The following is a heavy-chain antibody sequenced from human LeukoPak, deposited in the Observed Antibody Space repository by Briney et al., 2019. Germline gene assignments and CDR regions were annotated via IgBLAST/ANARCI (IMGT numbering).Heavy chain of an antibody. J-gene: IGHJ4*02. CDR2: IIAIFGTA. D-gene: IGHD5-24*01. Sequence: ASVKVSCKASGGTFSSYAISWVRQAPGQGLEWMGRIIAIFGTANYAQKFQGRVTITTDESTSTAYMELSSLRSEDTAVYYCARTTMGRDGYNPREDLDYWGQGTLVTVSS. V-gene: IGHV1-69*05. CDR1: GGTFSSYA. CDR3: ARTTMGRDGYNPREDLDY.